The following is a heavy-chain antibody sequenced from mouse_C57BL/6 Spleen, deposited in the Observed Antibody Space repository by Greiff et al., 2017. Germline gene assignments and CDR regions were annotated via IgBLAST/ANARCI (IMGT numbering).Heavy chain of an antibody. D-gene: IGHD1-1*01. CDR3: AREGYGSLYYFDY. CDR2: IYPGDGDT. V-gene: IGHV1-82*01. Sequence: VMLVESGPELVKPGASVKISCKASGYAFSSSWMNWVKQRPGKGLEWIGRIYPGDGDTNYNGKFKGKATLTADKSSSTAYMQLSSLTSEDSAVYFCAREGYGSLYYFDYWGQGTTLTVSS. CDR1: GYAFSSSW. J-gene: IGHJ2*01.